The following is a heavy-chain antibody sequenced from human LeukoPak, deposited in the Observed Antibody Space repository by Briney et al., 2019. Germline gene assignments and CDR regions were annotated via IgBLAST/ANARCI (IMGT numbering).Heavy chain of an antibody. Sequence: ASVKVSCKASGYTFTSYGISWVRQAPGQGLEWMGWISAYNGNTNYAQKLQGRVTMTTDTSTSTAYMELRSLRSDDTAVYYCARHGKYCSSTSCYDDWFDPWGQGTLVTVSS. D-gene: IGHD2-2*01. J-gene: IGHJ5*02. CDR1: GYTFTSYG. CDR3: ARHGKYCSSTSCYDDWFDP. CDR2: ISAYNGNT. V-gene: IGHV1-18*01.